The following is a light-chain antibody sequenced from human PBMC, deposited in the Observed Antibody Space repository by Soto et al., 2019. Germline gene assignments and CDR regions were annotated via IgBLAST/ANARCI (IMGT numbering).Light chain of an antibody. CDR2: DAS. CDR1: QSVSSY. CDR3: QQRSNWPLT. V-gene: IGKV3-11*01. J-gene: IGKJ4*01. Sequence: EIVLTQSPATLSLSPGERATLSCRASQSVSSYLAWYQQKPGQAPRLLIYDASNRATGVPARFSGSGSGTDFTLTISSLEPEDFAVYYYQQRSNWPLTFGGGTKVYIK.